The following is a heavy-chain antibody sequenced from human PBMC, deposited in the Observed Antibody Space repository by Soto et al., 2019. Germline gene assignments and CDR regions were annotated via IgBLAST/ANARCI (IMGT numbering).Heavy chain of an antibody. D-gene: IGHD3-10*01. CDR1: GYTFTSYG. CDR3: AREWGPYGGTYIGGFHH. V-gene: IGHV1-18*01. Sequence: ASVKVSCKASGYTFTSYGISWVRQAPGQGLEWMGWISAYNGNTNYAQKLQGRVTMTTDTSTSTAYMELRSLRSDDTAVYYCAREWGPYGGTYIGGFHHWGQGTLVTVSS. J-gene: IGHJ1*01. CDR2: ISAYNGNT.